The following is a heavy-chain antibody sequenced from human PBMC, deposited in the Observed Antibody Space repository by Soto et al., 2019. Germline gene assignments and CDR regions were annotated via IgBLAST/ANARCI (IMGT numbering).Heavy chain of an antibody. CDR1: GFTFSSYA. J-gene: IGHJ4*02. D-gene: IGHD1-26*01. CDR3: AKVGVLQATLDHAVDN. Sequence: PCGSLRLSCAAFGFTFSSYAMNCVRQAPGKGLEWVSVISGSGNSTNYADSVKGRFTISRDNAKNSLYLHMNSLRAEDTAVYFFAKVGVLQATLDHAVDNWGQGTLVNVSS. CDR2: ISGSGNST. V-gene: IGHV3-23*01.